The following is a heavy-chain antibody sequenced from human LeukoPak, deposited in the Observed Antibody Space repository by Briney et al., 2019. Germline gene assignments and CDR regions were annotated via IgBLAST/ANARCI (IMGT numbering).Heavy chain of an antibody. J-gene: IGHJ4*02. CDR3: ATSGGSYYFDY. Sequence: VASVKVSCKAPGGTFSSYAISWVRQAPGQGLEWMGGIIPIFGTANYAQKFQGRVTITADESTSTAYMELSSLRSEDTAVYYCATSGGSYYFDYWGQGTLVTVSS. CDR1: GGTFSSYA. D-gene: IGHD3-10*01. V-gene: IGHV1-69*13. CDR2: IIPIFGTA.